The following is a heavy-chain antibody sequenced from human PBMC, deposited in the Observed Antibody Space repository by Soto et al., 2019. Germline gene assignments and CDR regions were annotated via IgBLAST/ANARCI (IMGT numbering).Heavy chain of an antibody. CDR1: GFTFSIYE. CDR3: ARPYYDILTGLGGDWFDP. D-gene: IGHD3-9*01. J-gene: IGHJ5*02. CDR2: ISSSGSTI. Sequence: PGGSLRLSCASSGFTFSIYEMNWVLQAPVKGLEWVSYISSSGSTIYYADSVKGRFTISRDNAKNSLYLQMNSLRAEDTAVYYCARPYYDILTGLGGDWFDPWGQGTLVTVSS. V-gene: IGHV3-48*03.